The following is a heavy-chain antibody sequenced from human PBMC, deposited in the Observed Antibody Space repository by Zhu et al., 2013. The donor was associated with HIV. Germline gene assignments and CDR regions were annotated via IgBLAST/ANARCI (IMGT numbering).Heavy chain of an antibody. J-gene: IGHJ4*02. CDR3: ARGQAQGYSNFGVDY. CDR2: INPNSGGT. D-gene: IGHD4-4*01. V-gene: IGHV1-2*02. CDR1: GYTFTGYY. Sequence: QVQLVQSGAEVKKPGASVNVSCKASGYTFTGYYIHWVRQAPGQGLEWMGCINPNSGGTNYAQKFQGRVTMTRDTSISTAYMELSRLRSDDTAVYYCARGQAQGYSNFGVDYWGQGTLVTVSS.